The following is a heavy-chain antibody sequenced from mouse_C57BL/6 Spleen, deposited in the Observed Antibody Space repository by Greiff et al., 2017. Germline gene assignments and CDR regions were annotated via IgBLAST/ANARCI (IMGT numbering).Heavy chain of an antibody. CDR1: GFNIKDDY. V-gene: IGHV14-4*01. CDR2: IDPENGDT. J-gene: IGHJ4*01. Sequence: VQLQQSGAELVRPGASVKLSCTASGFNIKDDYMHWVKQRPEQGLEWIGWIDPENGDTEYASKFQGKATITADTSSNTAYLQLSSLTSEDTAVYYCTTGYGVDYWGQGTSVTVSS. CDR3: TTGYGVDY. D-gene: IGHD1-1*02.